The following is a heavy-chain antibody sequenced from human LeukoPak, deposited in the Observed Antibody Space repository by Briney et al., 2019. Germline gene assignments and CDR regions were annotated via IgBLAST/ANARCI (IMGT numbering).Heavy chain of an antibody. V-gene: IGHV3-66*01. J-gene: IGHJ4*02. CDR2: IYSGGST. D-gene: IGHD2-15*01. CDR1: GFTVCSNY. CDR3: AKGICSGGSCYQTYDY. Sequence: RGSLRLSCAASGFTVCSNYMSWVRQAPGKGLEWVSVIYSGGSTYYADSVKGRFTISRDNSKNTLYLQMNSLRAEDTAVYYCAKGICSGGSCYQTYDYWGQGTLVTVSS.